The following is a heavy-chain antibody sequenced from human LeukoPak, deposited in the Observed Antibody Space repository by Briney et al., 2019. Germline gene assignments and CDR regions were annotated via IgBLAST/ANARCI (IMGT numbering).Heavy chain of an antibody. CDR1: GGSISSSSYY. Sequence: KSSETLSLTCTVSGGSISSSSYYWGWIRQPPGKGLEWIGSIYYSGSTYYNPSLKSRVTISVDTSKNQFSLKLSSVTAADTAVYYCARGAVWFDWLGGYHMDVWGKGTTVIVSS. V-gene: IGHV4-39*07. D-gene: IGHD3-9*01. J-gene: IGHJ6*03. CDR3: ARGAVWFDWLGGYHMDV. CDR2: IYYSGST.